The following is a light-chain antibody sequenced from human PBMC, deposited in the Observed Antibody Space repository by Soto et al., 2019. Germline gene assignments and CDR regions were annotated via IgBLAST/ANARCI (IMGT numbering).Light chain of an antibody. CDR3: QQYNSYPWT. J-gene: IGKJ1*01. CDR1: QSISSW. CDR2: KAS. V-gene: IGKV1-5*03. Sequence: DIQMTQSPSTLSASVGDRVTITCRASQSISSWLAWYQQKPGKAPKLLIYKASSLESGVPSRFRGSGSGTEFTLTISSLQPDDFATYYCQQYNSYPWTFVQGTKVELK.